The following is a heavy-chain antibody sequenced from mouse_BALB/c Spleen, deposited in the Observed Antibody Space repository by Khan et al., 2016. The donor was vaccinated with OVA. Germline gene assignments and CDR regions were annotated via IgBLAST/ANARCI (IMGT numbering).Heavy chain of an antibody. J-gene: IGHJ3*01. CDR3: ARDYGYAY. D-gene: IGHD1-2*01. CDR1: GYTFTNYG. CDR2: INTYTGEP. V-gene: IGHV9-3-1*01. Sequence: QIQLVQSGPELKKPGETVKISCKASGYTFTNYGMNWVKQAPGKGLKWMGWINTYTGEPTYADDFKGRFAFSLETSASTAYLQINNHKNEDTATYFCARDYGYAYWGQGTLVTVSA.